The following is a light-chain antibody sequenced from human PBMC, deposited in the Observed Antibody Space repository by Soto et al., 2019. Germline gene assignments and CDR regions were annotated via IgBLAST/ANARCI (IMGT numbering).Light chain of an antibody. CDR3: CSSAGSYSYV. V-gene: IGLV2-11*01. CDR2: DVS. Sequence: QSALTQPRSVSGSPGQSVTISCTGTSSDVGGYNYVSWYQQHPGKAPKLMIYDVSKRPSGVPHRSSGSKSGNTASLTISGLQDEDEADYYCCSSAGSYSYVFGTGTELTVL. J-gene: IGLJ1*01. CDR1: SSDVGGYNY.